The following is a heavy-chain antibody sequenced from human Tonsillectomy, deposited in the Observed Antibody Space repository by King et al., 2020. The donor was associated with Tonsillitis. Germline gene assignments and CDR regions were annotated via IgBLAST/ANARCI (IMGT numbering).Heavy chain of an antibody. D-gene: IGHD2-21*01. CDR1: GFTFSTYW. CDR2: IKLDGSGK. CDR3: ARDGRFVVVPSV. Sequence: VQLVESGGGWVQPGGSLRLSCAASGFTFSTYWMSWVRLVPGKGLEWVSTIKLDGSGKYYVDSVKGRFPVSRDNAKNSLYLQMNSLRAEDTAVYYCARDGRFVVVPSVWGQGTLVTVSS. J-gene: IGHJ4*02. V-gene: IGHV3-7*01.